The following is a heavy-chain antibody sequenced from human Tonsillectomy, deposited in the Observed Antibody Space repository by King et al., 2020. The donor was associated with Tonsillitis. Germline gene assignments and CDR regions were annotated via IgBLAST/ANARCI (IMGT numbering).Heavy chain of an antibody. Sequence: QLVQSGVEVKKPGGSVRVSCKASGYTFRSYGISWARQAPGQGLEWMGWINPYNDNTKYAQRLQGRVTLTTDTSTSTAYMDLRSLSSDDTAVYYCARGSNWFDSWGQGTLVIVSS. D-gene: IGHD3-10*01. CDR1: GYTFRSYG. CDR2: INPYNDNT. J-gene: IGHJ5*01. CDR3: ARGSNWFDS. V-gene: IGHV1-18*01.